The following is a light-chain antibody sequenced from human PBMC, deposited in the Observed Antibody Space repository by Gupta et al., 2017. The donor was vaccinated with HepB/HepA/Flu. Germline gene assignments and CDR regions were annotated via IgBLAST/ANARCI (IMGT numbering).Light chain of an antibody. CDR1: QSVLYSSNNKNY. CDR2: WAS. CDR3: QQYYSTPIT. Sequence: DIVMTQHPDSLAVSLGERATINCKSSQSVLYSSNNKNYLAWYQQKPGQPPKLLIYWASTRESGVPDRFSGSGSGTDFTLTISSLQAEDVAVYYCQQYYSTPITFGQGTRLEIK. V-gene: IGKV4-1*01. J-gene: IGKJ5*01.